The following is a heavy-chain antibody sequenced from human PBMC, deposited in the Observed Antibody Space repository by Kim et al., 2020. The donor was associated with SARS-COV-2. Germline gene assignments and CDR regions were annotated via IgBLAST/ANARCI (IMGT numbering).Heavy chain of an antibody. J-gene: IGHJ4*02. CDR3: ARAFAVTINNYFDH. V-gene: IGHV4-31*02. Sequence: NPSLKSRVTISVDTSKNQFSLELSSVTAADTAVYYCARAFAVTINNYFDHWGQGIRVTVSS. D-gene: IGHD4-17*01.